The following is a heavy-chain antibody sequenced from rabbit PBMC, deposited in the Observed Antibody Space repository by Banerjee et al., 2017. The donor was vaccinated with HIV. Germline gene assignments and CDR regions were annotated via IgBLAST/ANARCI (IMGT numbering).Heavy chain of an antibody. D-gene: IGHD4-1*01. J-gene: IGHJ6*01. Sequence: QEQLEETGGGLVQPGGSLTLSCKASGFAFSSYGVSWVRQAPGKGLEWIGYIDTADGNIYYASRAKGRFTISKTSSTTVTLQMTSLTAADTATYFCARRGSDWGDDLWGPGTLVTVS. CDR1: GFAFSSYG. CDR2: IDTADGNI. CDR3: ARRGSDWGDDL. V-gene: IGHV1S39*01.